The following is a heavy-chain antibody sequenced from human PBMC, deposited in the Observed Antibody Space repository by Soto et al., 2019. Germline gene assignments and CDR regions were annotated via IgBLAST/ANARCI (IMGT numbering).Heavy chain of an antibody. J-gene: IGHJ4*03. CDR1: GFTFSSYW. CDR3: VLVVYRTGWFFVF. D-gene: IGHD6-19*01. CDR2: IKQDGSEK. Sequence: GGSLRLSCAASGFTFSSYWMSWVRQAPGKGLEWVANIKQDGSEKYYVDSVKGRFTLSRDNAKNSLQLQMNSLGAEDTAIYFCVLVVYRTGWFFVFWGQAILVTV. V-gene: IGHV3-7*01.